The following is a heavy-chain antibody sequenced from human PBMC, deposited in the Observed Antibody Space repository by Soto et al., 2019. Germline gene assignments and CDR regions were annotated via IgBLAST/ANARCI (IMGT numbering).Heavy chain of an antibody. J-gene: IGHJ5*02. CDR1: GGSFSGYY. Sequence: SETLSLTCAVYGGSFSGYYWSWIRQPPGKGLEWIGEINHSGSTNYNPSLKSRVTISVDTSKNQFSLKLSSVTAADTAVYYCARGSRLQTRTSSGDYVGASFDPWGQGTLVTVSS. V-gene: IGHV4-34*01. CDR2: INHSGST. CDR3: ARGSRLQTRTSSGDYVGASFDP. D-gene: IGHD4-17*01.